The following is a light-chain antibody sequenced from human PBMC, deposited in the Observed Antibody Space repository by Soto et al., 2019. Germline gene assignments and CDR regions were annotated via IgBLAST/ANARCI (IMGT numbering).Light chain of an antibody. CDR2: GNS. J-gene: IGLJ3*02. CDR1: SSNIGAGYG. Sequence: QSVLTQPPSVSGAPGQRVTISSTGSSSNIGAGYGVHWYQQLPGTAPKLLIYGNSNRPSGVPDRFSGSKSGTSASLAITGLQAEDEADYYCQSYDSSLSGWVFGGGTKLTVL. V-gene: IGLV1-40*01. CDR3: QSYDSSLSGWV.